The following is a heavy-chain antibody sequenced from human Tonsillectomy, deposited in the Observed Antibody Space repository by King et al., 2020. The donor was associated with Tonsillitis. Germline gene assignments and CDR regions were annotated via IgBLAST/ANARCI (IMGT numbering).Heavy chain of an antibody. CDR1: GFTFDDYA. CDR3: AKGADYSLPGYDYQMDV. V-gene: IGHV3-9*01. CDR2: ISWNSGRI. Sequence: VQLVESGGGLVQPGRSLRLSCAASGFTFDDYAMHWVRQAAGKGLEWVAGISWNSGRIGYADPVKGRFTISRDNAKNSLYLQMNSLRAENTALYYCAKGADYSLPGYDYQMDVWGKGTTVTVSS. D-gene: IGHD2-15*01. J-gene: IGHJ6*03.